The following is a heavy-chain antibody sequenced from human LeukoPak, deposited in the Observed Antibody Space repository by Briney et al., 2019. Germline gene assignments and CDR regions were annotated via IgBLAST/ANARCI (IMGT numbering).Heavy chain of an antibody. Sequence: SETLSLTCAVSGGSMSNYYWTWFRQPAGKGLEWIGRIYTNGRTRYNPSLKSRVTMSVDTSKNQVSMNLRSVTAADTAVYYCARDEESWAQGALVTVSS. V-gene: IGHV4-4*07. D-gene: IGHD3-10*01. J-gene: IGHJ5*02. CDR3: ARDEES. CDR2: IYTNGRT. CDR1: GGSMSNYY.